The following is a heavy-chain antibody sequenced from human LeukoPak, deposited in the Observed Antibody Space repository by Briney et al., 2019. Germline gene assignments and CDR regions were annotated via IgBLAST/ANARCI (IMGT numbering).Heavy chain of an antibody. V-gene: IGHV3-21*01. CDR2: ISSSSSYI. D-gene: IGHD6-13*01. Sequence: GGSLRLSCAASGFTLSSYSMNWVRQAPGKGLEWVSSISSSSSYIYYADSVKGRFTISRDNAKNSLYLQMNSLRPDDTAVYYCASHPSQYSSSWYNWFDPWGQGTLVTVSS. J-gene: IGHJ5*02. CDR3: ASHPSQYSSSWYNWFDP. CDR1: GFTLSSYS.